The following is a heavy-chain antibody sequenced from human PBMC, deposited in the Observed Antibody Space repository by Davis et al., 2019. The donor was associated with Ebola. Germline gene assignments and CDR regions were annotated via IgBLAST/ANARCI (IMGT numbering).Heavy chain of an antibody. Sequence: SETLSLTCTVSGGSISTYYWSWIRQPPGKGLEWIGYLYFRGSTTYNPSHKSRVSISVDTSKNQFSLKLSSVTAADTAVYYCARVGGIVVVPANMRFYYGMDVWGQGTTVTVSS. CDR1: GGSISTYY. V-gene: IGHV4-59*12. CDR3: ARVGGIVVVPANMRFYYGMDV. J-gene: IGHJ6*02. CDR2: LYFRGST. D-gene: IGHD2-2*01.